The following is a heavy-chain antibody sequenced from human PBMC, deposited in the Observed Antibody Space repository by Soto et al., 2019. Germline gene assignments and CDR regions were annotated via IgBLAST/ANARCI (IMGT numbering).Heavy chain of an antibody. CDR3: AKATTNGGWFNPFDS. D-gene: IGHD6-19*01. CDR2: LSGSGTST. V-gene: IGHV3-23*01. J-gene: IGHJ4*02. Sequence: GGSLRLSCAASGFSFVNYARNWVRQAPGKGLEWVSGLSGSGTSTYYADSVKGRFTISRDNSRGTPFLQMNSLTADDTAVYYCAKATTNGGWFNPFDSWGQGALVTVYS. CDR1: GFSFVNYA.